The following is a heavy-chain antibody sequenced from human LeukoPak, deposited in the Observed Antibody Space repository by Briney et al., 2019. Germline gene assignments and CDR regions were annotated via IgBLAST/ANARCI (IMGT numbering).Heavy chain of an antibody. Sequence: PSETLSLTCAVYGGSFSGYYWSWIRQPPGKGLEWIGEINHSGSTNYNPSLKSRVTISVDTSKNQFSLKLSSVTAADTAVYYCARLPQRGQLPRDYWGQGTLVTVSS. D-gene: IGHD2-2*01. J-gene: IGHJ4*02. CDR2: INHSGST. CDR3: ARLPQRGQLPRDY. V-gene: IGHV4-34*01. CDR1: GGSFSGYY.